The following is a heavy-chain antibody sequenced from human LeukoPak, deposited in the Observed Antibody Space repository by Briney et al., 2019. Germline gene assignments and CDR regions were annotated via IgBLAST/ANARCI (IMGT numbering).Heavy chain of an antibody. CDR1: GFTFSSHA. J-gene: IGHJ4*02. Sequence: GGSLRLSCAASGFTFSSHAMSWVRQAPGKGLEWVSAISGSGGSTYYADSVKGRFTISRDNSKNTLYLQMNSLRAEDTAVYYCAKDAVGSGSTRGFDYWGQGTLVTVSS. CDR2: ISGSGGST. CDR3: AKDAVGSGSTRGFDY. D-gene: IGHD6-19*01. V-gene: IGHV3-23*01.